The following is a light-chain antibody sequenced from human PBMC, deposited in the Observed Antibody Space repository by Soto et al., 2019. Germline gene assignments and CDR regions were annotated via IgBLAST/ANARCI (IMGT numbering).Light chain of an antibody. CDR1: RYNIGSNS. CDR3: AAWDDSLNGAL. Sequence: QAVVTQPPSASGTPGQRVTISCSGSRYNIGSNSVNWYQQLPGTAPKLLIYNNDQRPSGVPDRFSGSKSGTSASLAISGLQSEDEADYYCAAWDDSLNGALFGGGTQLTVL. CDR2: NND. J-gene: IGLJ7*01. V-gene: IGLV1-44*01.